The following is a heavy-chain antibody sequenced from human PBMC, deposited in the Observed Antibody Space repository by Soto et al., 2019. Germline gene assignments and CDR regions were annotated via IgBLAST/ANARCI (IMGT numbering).Heavy chain of an antibody. CDR3: ARDLGYYYDSSGYPVDY. D-gene: IGHD3-22*01. CDR1: VYIFTNYV. J-gene: IGHJ4*02. Sequence: GSVTVSCKASVYIFTNYVMHWVRQAPGQRLEWMGWINAGNGNTKYSQRFQDRVTITRDTSARTAYMELSSLRSEDTALYYCARDLGYYYDSSGYPVDYWGQGTLVTVSS. V-gene: IGHV1-3*01. CDR2: INAGNGNT.